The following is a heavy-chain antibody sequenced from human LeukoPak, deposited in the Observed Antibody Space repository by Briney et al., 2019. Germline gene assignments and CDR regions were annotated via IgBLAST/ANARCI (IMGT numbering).Heavy chain of an antibody. J-gene: IGHJ5*02. D-gene: IGHD3-10*01. V-gene: IGHV1-69*01. CDR3: ASQAYYGSGSS. CDR1: GGTFSSYA. Sequence: SVKVSCKASGGTFSSYAISWLRQAPGQGLEWMGGIIPIFGTANYAQKFQGRVTITADESTSTAYMELSSLRSEDTAVYYCASQAYYGSGSSWGQGTLVTVSS. CDR2: IIPIFGTA.